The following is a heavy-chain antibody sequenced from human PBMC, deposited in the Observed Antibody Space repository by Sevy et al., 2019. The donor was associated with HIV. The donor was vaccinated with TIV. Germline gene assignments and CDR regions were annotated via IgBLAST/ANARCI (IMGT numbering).Heavy chain of an antibody. Sequence: GGSLILSCAASGFTFSSYGMHWVRQAPGKGLEWVAFIRYDGSNKYYADSVKGRFTISRDNSKNTLYLQMNSLRAEDTAVYYCAKDPNFWSGYRNWFDPWGQGTLVTVSS. CDR1: GFTFSSYG. V-gene: IGHV3-30*02. D-gene: IGHD3-3*01. CDR3: AKDPNFWSGYRNWFDP. J-gene: IGHJ5*02. CDR2: IRYDGSNK.